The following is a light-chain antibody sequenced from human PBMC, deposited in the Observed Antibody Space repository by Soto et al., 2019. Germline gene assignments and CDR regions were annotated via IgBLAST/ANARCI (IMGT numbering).Light chain of an antibody. V-gene: IGKV3-15*01. J-gene: IGKJ1*01. CDR3: QQYNNWPPET. Sequence: TQSQHTTSASTGERATXSCRASRSVGFSLGWYQQKPGQSPMLLIYDTSTRATGVPTMFSGSGSGTDFNLTISSMQPDDFATYYFQQYNNWPPETFGHGTKVDIK. CDR2: DTS. CDR1: RSVGFS.